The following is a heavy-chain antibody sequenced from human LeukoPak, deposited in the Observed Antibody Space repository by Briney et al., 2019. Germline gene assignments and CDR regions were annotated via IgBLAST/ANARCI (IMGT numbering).Heavy chain of an antibody. CDR2: ISISGGTI. J-gene: IGHJ4*02. D-gene: IGHD3-16*01. Sequence: GGSLRLSCAASGFTFSSYSMNWVRQAPGKGLEWLSCISISGGTIFYADSVKGRFTISRDNAKNSLYLQMNSLRDEDTAVYYCARGTGAYYYWGQGTLVTVSS. CDR1: GFTFSSYS. CDR3: ARGTGAYYY. V-gene: IGHV3-48*02.